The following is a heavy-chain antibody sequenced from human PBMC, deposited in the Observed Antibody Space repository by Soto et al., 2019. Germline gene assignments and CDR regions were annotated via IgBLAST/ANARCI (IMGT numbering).Heavy chain of an antibody. CDR1: GFTFSNAW. CDR2: IKSKTDGGTT. J-gene: IGHJ5*02. V-gene: IGHV3-15*07. D-gene: IGHD3-22*01. Sequence: PGGSLRLSCAASGFTFSNAWMNWVRQAPGKGLEWVGRIKSKTDGGTTDYAAPVKGRFTISRDDSKNTLYLQMNSLKTEDTAAYYCTTDLIYYDSSGYPWFDPWGQGTLVTVSS. CDR3: TTDLIYYDSSGYPWFDP.